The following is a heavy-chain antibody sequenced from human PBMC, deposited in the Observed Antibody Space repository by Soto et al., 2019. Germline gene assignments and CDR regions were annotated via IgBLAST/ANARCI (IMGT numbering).Heavy chain of an antibody. CDR2: IYYSGST. V-gene: IGHV4-59*01. Sequence: SETLSLTCTVSGGSISSYCWSWIRQPPGKGLEWIGYIYYSGSTNYNPSLKSRVTISVDTSKNQFSLKLSSVTAADTAVYYCARATTVTTLDYWGRGTLVNVSS. J-gene: IGHJ4*02. CDR3: ARATTVTTLDY. CDR1: GGSISSYC. D-gene: IGHD4-17*01.